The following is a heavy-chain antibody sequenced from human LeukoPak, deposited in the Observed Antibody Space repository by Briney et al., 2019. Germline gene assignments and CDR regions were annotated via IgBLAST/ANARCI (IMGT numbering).Heavy chain of an antibody. J-gene: IGHJ4*02. Sequence: PSETLSLTCTVSGGSISSYYWSWIRQPPGKGLEWIGYIYYSGSTNYNPSLKSRVTISVDTSKNQFSLKLSSVTAADTAVYYCAREREQRLGFDYWGQGTLVTVSS. D-gene: IGHD6-25*01. CDR1: GGSISSYY. CDR3: AREREQRLGFDY. CDR2: IYYSGST. V-gene: IGHV4-59*01.